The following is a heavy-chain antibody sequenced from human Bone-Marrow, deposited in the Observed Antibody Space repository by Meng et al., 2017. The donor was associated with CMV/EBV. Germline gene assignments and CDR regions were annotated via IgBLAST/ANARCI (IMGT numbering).Heavy chain of an antibody. CDR3: ARGFGNWFDP. CDR1: GYTFTTYD. Sequence: ASVKVSCKASGYTFTTYDINWIRQAPGQGLEWMAWINPNTGDSGYAQKFQGRVTMTRDTSTSTVYMELSSLRSEDTAVYHCARGFGNWFDPWGQGTLVTVSS. J-gene: IGHJ5*02. CDR2: INPNTGDS. V-gene: IGHV1-8*02. D-gene: IGHD3-10*01.